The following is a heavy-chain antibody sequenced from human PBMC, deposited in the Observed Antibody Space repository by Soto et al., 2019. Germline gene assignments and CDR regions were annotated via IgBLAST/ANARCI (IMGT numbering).Heavy chain of an antibody. CDR2: IYYSGST. CDR1: GGSISSGGYY. Sequence: SETLSLTCTVSGGSISSGGYYWSWIRQHPGKGLEWIGYIYYSGSTYYNPSLKSRVTISVGTSKNQFSLKLSSVTAADTAVYYCARLDVSSGGYYYYGMDVWGQGTTVTVSS. CDR3: ARLDVSSGGYYYYGMDV. D-gene: IGHD6-19*01. J-gene: IGHJ6*02. V-gene: IGHV4-31*03.